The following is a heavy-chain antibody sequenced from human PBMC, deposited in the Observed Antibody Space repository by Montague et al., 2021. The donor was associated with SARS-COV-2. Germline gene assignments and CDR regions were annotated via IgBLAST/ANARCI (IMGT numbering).Heavy chain of an antibody. Sequence: SETLSLTCTVSGDSIRSYHCTWIRQRPGKGLEWIGRISDSGRTIYNPSLKSRVTISVDTSKNQFFLNLRSMVAADTAIYYCTRGRGIAAADNYYYGMDVWGPGTTVTVSS. V-gene: IGHV4-59*13. D-gene: IGHD6-13*01. CDR3: TRGRGIAAADNYYYGMDV. J-gene: IGHJ6*02. CDR2: ISDSGRT. CDR1: GDSIRSYH.